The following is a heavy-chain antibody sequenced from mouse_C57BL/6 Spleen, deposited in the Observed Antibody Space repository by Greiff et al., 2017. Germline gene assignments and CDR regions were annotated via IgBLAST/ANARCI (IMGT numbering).Heavy chain of an antibody. D-gene: IGHD1-1*01. Sequence: EVQLQQSGPELVKPGASVKISCKASGYTFTDYYMNWVKQSHGKSLEWIGDINPNNGGTSYNQKFKGKATLTVDKSSSTAYMELRSLTSEDSAVYYCARSGIYYGSVYYFDYWGQRTTLTVSS. CDR1: GYTFTDYY. CDR2: INPNNGGT. J-gene: IGHJ2*01. V-gene: IGHV1-26*01. CDR3: ARSGIYYGSVYYFDY.